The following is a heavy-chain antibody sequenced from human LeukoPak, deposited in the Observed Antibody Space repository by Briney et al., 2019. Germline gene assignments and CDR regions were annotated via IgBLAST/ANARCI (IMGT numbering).Heavy chain of an antibody. D-gene: IGHD6-19*01. J-gene: IGHJ4*02. CDR1: GGSISSYY. CDR3: ARALIAVAGTFDY. V-gene: IGHV4-59*01. CDR2: IYYSGST. Sequence: PSETLSLTCTVSGGSISSYYWSWIRQPPGKGLEWIGYIYYSGSTNYNPSLKSRVTISVDTSKNQFSLKLSSVTAADTAVYYCARALIAVAGTFDYWGQGTLVTVSS.